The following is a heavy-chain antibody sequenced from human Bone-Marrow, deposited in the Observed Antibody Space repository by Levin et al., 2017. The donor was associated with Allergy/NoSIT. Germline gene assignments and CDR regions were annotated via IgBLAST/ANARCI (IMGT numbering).Heavy chain of an antibody. D-gene: IGHD2-2*02. CDR2: ISSSSSYI. Sequence: GGSLRLSCAASGFTFSSYSMNWVRQAPGKGLEWVSSISSSSSYIYYADSVKGRFTISRDNAKNSLYLQMNSLRAEDTAVYYCAREGVCSSTSCYTSPTPYYYDYYGMDVWGQGTTVTVSS. CDR1: GFTFSSYS. CDR3: AREGVCSSTSCYTSPTPYYYDYYGMDV. J-gene: IGHJ6*02. V-gene: IGHV3-21*01.